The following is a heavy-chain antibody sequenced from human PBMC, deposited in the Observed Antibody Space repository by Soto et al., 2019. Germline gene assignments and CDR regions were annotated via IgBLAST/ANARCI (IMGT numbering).Heavy chain of an antibody. D-gene: IGHD4-4*01. J-gene: IGHJ6*02. CDR2: IDWDDDK. CDR3: ARMTTVTPPFYYYYGMDV. Sequence: SGPTLVNPTQTLTLTCTFSGFSLSTSGMCVSWIRQPPGKALEWLALIDWDDDKYYSTSLKTRLTISKDTSKNQVVLTMTNMDPVDTATYYCARMTTVTPPFYYYYGMDVWGQGTTVTVSS. V-gene: IGHV2-70*01. CDR1: GFSLSTSGMC.